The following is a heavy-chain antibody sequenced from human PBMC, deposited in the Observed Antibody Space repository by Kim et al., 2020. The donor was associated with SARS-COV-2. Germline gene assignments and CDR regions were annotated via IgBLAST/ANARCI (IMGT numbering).Heavy chain of an antibody. CDR2: IWFDGSNK. CDR3: VRAEGSSGYYVY. D-gene: IGHD3-22*01. Sequence: GGSLRLSCAASGFTFSNYGIHWVRQAPGKGLEWVAVIWFDGSNKYYTDSVKGRFTISRDNSKNTLDLQMNSLRAEDTAVYYCVRAEGSSGYYVYWGLGTL. V-gene: IGHV3-33*01. CDR1: GFTFSNYG. J-gene: IGHJ4*02.